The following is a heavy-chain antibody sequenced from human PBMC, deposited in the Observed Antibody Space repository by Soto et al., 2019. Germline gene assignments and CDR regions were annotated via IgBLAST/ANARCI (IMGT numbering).Heavy chain of an antibody. Sequence: ASVKVSCKASGYTFTGYYMHWVRQAPGQGLEWMGWINPNSGGTNYAQKFQGRVTMTRDTSISTAYMELSRLRSDDTAVYYCARVLIKFGGVIVPFDYWGQGTLVTVYS. D-gene: IGHD3-16*01. CDR1: GYTFTGYY. V-gene: IGHV1-2*02. J-gene: IGHJ4*02. CDR3: ARVLIKFGGVIVPFDY. CDR2: INPNSGGT.